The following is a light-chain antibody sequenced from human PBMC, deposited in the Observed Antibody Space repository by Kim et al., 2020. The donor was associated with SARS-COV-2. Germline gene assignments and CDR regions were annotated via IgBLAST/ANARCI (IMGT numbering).Light chain of an antibody. Sequence: SVSPGERATLSCRARQSVSSNLAWYQQKPGQAPRLLIYGASTRATGIPARFSGSGSGTEFTLTISSLQSEDFAVYYCQQYNNWLSFGQGTKVDIK. CDR2: GAS. CDR1: QSVSSN. V-gene: IGKV3-15*01. CDR3: QQYNNWLS. J-gene: IGKJ1*01.